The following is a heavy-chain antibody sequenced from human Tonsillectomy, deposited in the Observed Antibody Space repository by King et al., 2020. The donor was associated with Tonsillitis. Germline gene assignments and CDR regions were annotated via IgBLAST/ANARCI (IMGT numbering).Heavy chain of an antibody. CDR2: IYYSGST. D-gene: IGHD6-19*01. CDR3: ARQEGIAVAGKGYYFDY. J-gene: IGHJ4*02. CDR1: GGSISSSSYY. V-gene: IGHV4-39*07. Sequence: QLQESGPGLVKPSETLSPTCTVSGGSISSSSYYWGWTGKPPGKGLGGIGGIYYSGSTYYNPSLKSRVPISVDTSKNQFSRKLSSVTAADTSVYYCARQEGIAVAGKGYYFDYWGQGTLVTVSS.